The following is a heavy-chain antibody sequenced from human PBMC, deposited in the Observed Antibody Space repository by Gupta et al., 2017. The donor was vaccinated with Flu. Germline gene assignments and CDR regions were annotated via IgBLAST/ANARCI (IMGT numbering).Heavy chain of an antibody. V-gene: IGHV4-34*01. J-gene: IGHJ3*02. CDR1: GGSFSGYY. D-gene: IGHD4-17*01. Sequence: QVQLQQWGAGLLKPSETLSLTCAVYGGSFSGYYWSWIRQPPGKGLEWIGEINHSGSTNYNPSLKSRVTISVDTSKNQFSLKLSSVTAADTAVYYCARGLREHHGAFDIWGQGTMVTVSS. CDR3: ARGLREHHGAFDI. CDR2: INHSGST.